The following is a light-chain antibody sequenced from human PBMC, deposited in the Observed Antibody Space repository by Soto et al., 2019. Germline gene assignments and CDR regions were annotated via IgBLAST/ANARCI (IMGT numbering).Light chain of an antibody. V-gene: IGLV2-23*01. J-gene: IGLJ1*01. CDR3: CSYVGARRYV. Sequence: QSALTQPASVSGSPGQSITNSCAGSISDVGSSNLVSWYQQHPGKVPKLIIYEGNRRPSGVSSRFSGSNSGKTASLTISGLQAEDEADYYCCSYVGARRYVFVIATKLTVL. CDR2: EGN. CDR1: ISDVGSSNL.